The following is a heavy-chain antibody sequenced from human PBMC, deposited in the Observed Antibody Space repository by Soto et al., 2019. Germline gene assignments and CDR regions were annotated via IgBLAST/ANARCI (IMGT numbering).Heavy chain of an antibody. CDR1: GYTLTELS. CDR2: FDPEDGET. Sequence: GASVKVSCKVSGYTLTELSRHWVRQAPGKGLEWMGGFDPEDGETIYAQKFQGRVTMTEDTSTDTAYMELSSLRSEDTAVYYCATGDGGQSSHTDYYYYGMAVWGQGTTVTVS. D-gene: IGHD3-16*01. V-gene: IGHV1-24*01. J-gene: IGHJ6*02. CDR3: ATGDGGQSSHTDYYYYGMAV.